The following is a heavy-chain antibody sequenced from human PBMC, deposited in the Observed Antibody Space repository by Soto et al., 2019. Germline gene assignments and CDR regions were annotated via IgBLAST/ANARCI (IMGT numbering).Heavy chain of an antibody. D-gene: IGHD4-4*01. CDR3: ARDGVPTVTMMGLPNYYYGMDV. J-gene: IGHJ6*02. CDR2: ISSSSSYI. Sequence: PGGSLRLSCAASGFTFSSYSMNWVRQAPGKGLEWVSSISSSSSYIYYADSVKGRFTISRDNAKNSLYLQMNSLRAEDTAVYYCARDGVPTVTMMGLPNYYYGMDVWGQGTTVTVSS. V-gene: IGHV3-21*01. CDR1: GFTFSSYS.